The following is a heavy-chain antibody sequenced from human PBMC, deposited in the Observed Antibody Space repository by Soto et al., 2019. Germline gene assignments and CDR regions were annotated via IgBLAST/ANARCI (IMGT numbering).Heavy chain of an antibody. CDR1: GGSISSGGYY. J-gene: IGHJ5*02. Sequence: PSETRSLTCTVPGGSISSGGYYWSWIRQHPGKGLEWIGYIYYSGSTYYNPSLKSRVTISVDTSKNQFSLKLSSVTAADTAVYYCARGVAPMVYAIRGAWFDPWGQGTLVTVSS. D-gene: IGHD2-8*01. CDR3: ARGVAPMVYAIRGAWFDP. CDR2: IYYSGST. V-gene: IGHV4-31*03.